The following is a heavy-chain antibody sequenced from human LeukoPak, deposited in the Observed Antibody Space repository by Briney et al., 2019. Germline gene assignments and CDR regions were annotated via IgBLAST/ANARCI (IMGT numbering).Heavy chain of an antibody. D-gene: IGHD6-6*01. CDR1: GFTFSSYE. Sequence: GGSLRLSCAASGFTFSSYEMNWVRQAPGKGLEWVANIKQDGSEKYSVGSVKGRFTISRDNAKSSLYLQMNSLRVEDTAVYYCARGGAARPDYWGQGTLVTVFS. J-gene: IGHJ4*02. V-gene: IGHV3-7*01. CDR2: IKQDGSEK. CDR3: ARGGAARPDY.